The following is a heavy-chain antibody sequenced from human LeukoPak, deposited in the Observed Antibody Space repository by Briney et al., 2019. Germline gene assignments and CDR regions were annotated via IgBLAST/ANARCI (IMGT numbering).Heavy chain of an antibody. V-gene: IGHV1-8*03. D-gene: IGHD1-20*01. CDR2: MNPNSGNT. J-gene: IGHJ4*02. CDR1: GYTFTSYD. CDR3: ARDPVYLESPFDY. Sequence: ASVKVSCKASGYTFTSYDINWVRQATGQGLEWMGWMNPNSGNTGYAQKFQGRVTITRNTSISTAYMELSSLRSEDTAVYYCARDPVYLESPFDYWGQGTLVTVSS.